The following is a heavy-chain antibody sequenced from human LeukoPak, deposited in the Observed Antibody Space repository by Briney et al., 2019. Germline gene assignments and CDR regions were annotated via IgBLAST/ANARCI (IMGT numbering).Heavy chain of an antibody. CDR2: VAYSGNS. D-gene: IGHD3-10*02. Sequence: SETLPLTCTVSSDSHNYYYWSWLRQTPGGGLEGIGFVAYSGNSNYNPSHESQVTISIDTSKNQFSVKLKSVTAADTAIYYCARVVRGAVTFNRFDPWGQGTLVTVSS. CDR3: ARVVRGAVTFNRFDP. V-gene: IGHV4-59*01. CDR1: SDSHNYYY. J-gene: IGHJ5*02.